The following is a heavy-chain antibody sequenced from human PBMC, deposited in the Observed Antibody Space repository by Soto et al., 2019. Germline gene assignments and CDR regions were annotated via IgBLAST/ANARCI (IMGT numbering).Heavy chain of an antibody. CDR2: ISDSGVST. CDR3: AKDGRYCRSTSCYIEY. J-gene: IGHJ4*02. CDR1: GFSFSSYA. V-gene: IGHV3-23*01. Sequence: EVQLLESGGGLVQPGGSLRLPCAASGFSFSSYAMSWVRQAPGKGLEWVSGISDSGVSTYYADSVKGRFTISRDNSKNTLYLQMNSLRAEDTAVYYCAKDGRYCRSTSCYIEYWGQGTLVTVSS. D-gene: IGHD2-2*01.